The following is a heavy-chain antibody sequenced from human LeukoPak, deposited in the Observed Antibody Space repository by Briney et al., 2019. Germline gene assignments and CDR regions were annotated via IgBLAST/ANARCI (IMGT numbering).Heavy chain of an antibody. Sequence: ASVKVSCKASGYTFTSYGISWVRQAPGQGLEWMGWISAYNGNTNYAQKLQGRVTMTTDTSTSTAYMELRSLRSDDTAVYYCATAKGSYYGYYFDYWGQGTLVTVSS. J-gene: IGHJ4*02. D-gene: IGHD1-26*01. V-gene: IGHV1-18*01. CDR1: GYTFTSYG. CDR3: ATAKGSYYGYYFDY. CDR2: ISAYNGNT.